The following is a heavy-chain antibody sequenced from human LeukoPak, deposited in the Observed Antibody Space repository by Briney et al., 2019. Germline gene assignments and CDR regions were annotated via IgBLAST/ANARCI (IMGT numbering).Heavy chain of an antibody. J-gene: IGHJ6*03. Sequence: GGSLRLSCAASGFTFDDYGMSWVRHAPGKGLEWVSGINWNGGSTGYADSVKGRFTISRDNAKNSLYLQMNSLRAEDTALYYCARRESTYQNYYYFYYMDVWGKGTTVTVSS. CDR1: GFTFDDYG. V-gene: IGHV3-20*04. CDR2: INWNGGST. CDR3: ARRESTYQNYYYFYYMDV.